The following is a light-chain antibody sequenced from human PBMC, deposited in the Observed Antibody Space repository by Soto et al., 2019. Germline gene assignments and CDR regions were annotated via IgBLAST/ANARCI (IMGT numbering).Light chain of an antibody. V-gene: IGKV3-11*01. J-gene: IGKJ5*01. CDR2: DAS. CDR1: QRVSTN. Sequence: PGERATLSCRTSQRVSTNVAWYQQKPGQAPRLLIYDASTRATGIPARFSGSGSGTDFTLTISSLEPEDFAVYYCQQRSNWPAFGQGTRLEIK. CDR3: QQRSNWPA.